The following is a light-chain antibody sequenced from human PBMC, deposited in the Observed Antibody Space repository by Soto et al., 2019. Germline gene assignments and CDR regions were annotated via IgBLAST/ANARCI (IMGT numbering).Light chain of an antibody. CDR1: ISNIGAGYG. Sequence: QSVLTQPPSVSGAPGQRVTISCTGSISNIGAGYGVHWYQQLPGRAPKLLVYDNTKRHSGVSDRFSGSKSGTSASLAITRLQADDEADYYCQSYDSSLSGVVFGGGTKLTVL. J-gene: IGLJ2*01. CDR2: DNT. CDR3: QSYDSSLSGVV. V-gene: IGLV1-40*01.